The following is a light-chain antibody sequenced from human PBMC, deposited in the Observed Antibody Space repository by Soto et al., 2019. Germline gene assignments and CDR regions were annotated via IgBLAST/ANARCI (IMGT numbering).Light chain of an antibody. CDR2: DAS. CDR3: QQYENLPT. J-gene: IGKJ5*01. Sequence: DIQMTQSPSSLSASVGDRVTITCQASQGIRNYLNWYHQKPGKAPRLLIYDASNLEAGVPSRFRGSGSGTDFTFTISRLQPEDIATYYCQQYENLPTFGQGTRLEIK. CDR1: QGIRNY. V-gene: IGKV1-33*01.